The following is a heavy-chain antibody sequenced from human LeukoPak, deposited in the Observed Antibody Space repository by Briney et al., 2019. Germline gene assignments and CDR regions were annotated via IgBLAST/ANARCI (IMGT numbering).Heavy chain of an antibody. CDR1: GGSISSGDYY. CDR3: ARQKTFDYIDDY. V-gene: IGHV4-31*03. J-gene: IGHJ4*02. Sequence: SETLSLTCTVSGGSISSGDYYWSWIRQHPGKGLEWIGCIYYSGTTYYNPSLKSRVTISLDTSKDQFSLKLSSVAAADTAVYYCARQKTFDYIDDYWGQGTLVTVSS. D-gene: IGHD4-11*01. CDR2: IYYSGTT.